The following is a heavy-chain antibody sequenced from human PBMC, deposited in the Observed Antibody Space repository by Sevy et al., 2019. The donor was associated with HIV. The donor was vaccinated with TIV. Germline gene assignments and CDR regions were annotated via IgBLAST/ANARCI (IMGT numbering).Heavy chain of an antibody. CDR1: GFTFSDPW. CDR3: TTHPYLSFAMMIVTEGGMDV. V-gene: IGHV3-15*01. J-gene: IGHJ6*02. D-gene: IGHD3-22*01. Sequence: GGSLRLSCVASGFTFSDPWMSWVRQAPGKGLEWVGRIKSKSDGGTTDYAGPVKGRFTISRDDSKNTLYLQMNRLKTDDTGVYYCTTHPYLSFAMMIVTEGGMDVWGQGTTVTVSS. CDR2: IKSKSDGGTT.